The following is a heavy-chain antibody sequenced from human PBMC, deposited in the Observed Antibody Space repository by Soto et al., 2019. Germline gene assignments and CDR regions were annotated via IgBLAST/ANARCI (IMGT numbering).Heavy chain of an antibody. CDR1: GYTLTELS. D-gene: IGHD2-2*01. CDR2: FDPEDGET. CDR3: ARTACSSTSCYSNYGYFDY. V-gene: IGHV1-24*01. J-gene: IGHJ4*02. Sequence: GASVKVSCKVSGYTLTELSMHWARQAPGKGLGWMGGFDPEDGETICAQKFQGRVTMTEDTSTSTAYMELRSLRSDDTAVYYCARTACSSTSCYSNYGYFDYWGQGTLVTVSS.